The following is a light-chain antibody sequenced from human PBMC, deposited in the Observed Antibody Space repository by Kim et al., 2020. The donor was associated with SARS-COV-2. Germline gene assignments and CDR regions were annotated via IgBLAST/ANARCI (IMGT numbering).Light chain of an antibody. CDR2: DAS. Sequence: PGERATLSCRASQSVSSNYLVWYQQNPGQAPRLLIYDASSRATGIPDRFSGSGSGTDFTLTISRLEPEDFAVYYCQQYGSSPFTFGPGTKVDIK. J-gene: IGKJ3*01. V-gene: IGKV3-20*01. CDR3: QQYGSSPFT. CDR1: QSVSSNY.